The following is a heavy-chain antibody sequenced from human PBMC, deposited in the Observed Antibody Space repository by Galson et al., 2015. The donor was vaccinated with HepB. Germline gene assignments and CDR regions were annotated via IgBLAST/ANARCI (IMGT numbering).Heavy chain of an antibody. CDR1: GGSIRCYY. Sequence: ETLSLTCTVSGGSIRCYYWSWIRQPPGKGLEWIGYICYSGSTNYNPSLKSRVTMSVDTSKNQFSLKLSSVTAADTAVYYCARVDSSPSNWFDPWGQGTLVTVSS. J-gene: IGHJ5*02. D-gene: IGHD6-19*01. CDR3: ARVDSSPSNWFDP. V-gene: IGHV4-59*01. CDR2: ICYSGST.